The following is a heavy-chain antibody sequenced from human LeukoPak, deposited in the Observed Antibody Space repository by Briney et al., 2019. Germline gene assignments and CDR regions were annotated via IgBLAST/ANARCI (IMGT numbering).Heavy chain of an antibody. Sequence: PGGSLRLSCAASGFTFSTYGVTWVRQAPGKGLEWVSAISGSGGSTYYADSVKGRFTISRDNSENTLYLQMNSLRAEDTAVYYCAKADYSDSNLFDYWGQGTLVTVSS. CDR1: GFTFSTYG. J-gene: IGHJ4*02. CDR3: AKADYSDSNLFDY. V-gene: IGHV3-23*01. D-gene: IGHD4-11*01. CDR2: ISGSGGST.